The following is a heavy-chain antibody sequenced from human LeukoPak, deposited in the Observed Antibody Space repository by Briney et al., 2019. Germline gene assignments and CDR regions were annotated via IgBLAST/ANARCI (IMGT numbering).Heavy chain of an antibody. J-gene: IGHJ6*03. CDR1: GISISSGSYY. CDR3: ARDHPTPNAGYMDV. D-gene: IGHD2-8*01. V-gene: IGHV4-61*02. CDR2: ISSSGST. Sequence: SQTLSLTCTVSGISISSGSYYWTWIRQPAGKGLEWIGRISSSGSTNYNPSLKSRVTISVDTPKNQFSLKVRSVTAADTAVYYCARDHPTPNAGYMDVWGKGTTVTVSS.